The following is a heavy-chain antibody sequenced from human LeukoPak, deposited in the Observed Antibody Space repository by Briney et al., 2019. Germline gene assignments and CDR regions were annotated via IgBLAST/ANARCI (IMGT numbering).Heavy chain of an antibody. J-gene: IGHJ4*02. CDR1: GYSFTSYW. D-gene: IGHD6-19*01. CDR2: IYPGDSDT. Sequence: GESLKISCKGSGYSFTSYWIGWVRQMLGKGLEWMGIIYPGDSDTRYSPSFQGQVTISADKSITTAYLQWSSLRASDTAMYYCARPYSNGWFNFDYWGQGTLVTVSS. CDR3: ARPYSNGWFNFDY. V-gene: IGHV5-51*01.